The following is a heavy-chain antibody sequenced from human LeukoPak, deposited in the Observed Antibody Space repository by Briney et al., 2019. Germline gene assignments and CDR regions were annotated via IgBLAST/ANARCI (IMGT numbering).Heavy chain of an antibody. V-gene: IGHV3-48*03. J-gene: IGHJ4*02. CDR3: ARDLAASSLYYFDY. D-gene: IGHD6-13*01. CDR2: ISNSGSTI. Sequence: GGSLRLSCAASGFTFSSYEMNWVRQAPGKGLEWVSYISNSGSTIYYADSVKGRFTISRDNAKNSLYLQMNSLRAKDTAVYYCARDLAASSLYYFDYWGQGTLVTVSS. CDR1: GFTFSSYE.